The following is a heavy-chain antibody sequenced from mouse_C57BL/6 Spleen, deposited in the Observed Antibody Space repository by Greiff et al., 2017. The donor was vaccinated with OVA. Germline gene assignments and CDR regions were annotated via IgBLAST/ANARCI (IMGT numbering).Heavy chain of an antibody. CDR2: IYPGSGST. CDR1: GYTFTSYW. D-gene: IGHD1-1*01. CDR3: AREGIYYYGSSYGFDY. Sequence: QVQLQQPGAELVKPGASVKMSYKASGYTFTSYWITWVKQRPGQGLEWIGDIYPGSGSTNYNEKFKSKATLTVDTSSSTAYMQLSSLTSEDSAVYYCAREGIYYYGSSYGFDYWGQGTTLTVSS. J-gene: IGHJ2*01. V-gene: IGHV1-55*01.